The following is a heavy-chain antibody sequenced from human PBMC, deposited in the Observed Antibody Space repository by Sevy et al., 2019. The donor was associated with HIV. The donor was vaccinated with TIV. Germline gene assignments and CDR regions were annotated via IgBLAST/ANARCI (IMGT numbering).Heavy chain of an antibody. D-gene: IGHD6-13*01. J-gene: IGHJ4*02. CDR2: IKQDGSVK. V-gene: IGHV3-7*01. CDR3: VRAIAADGSF. CDR1: GFTLNSYW. Sequence: GGCLRLSCVASGFTLNSYWMSWVRQAPGKGLEWVANIKQDGSVKYYVDSVKGRFTISRDNARNSLYLQMNSLRVEDTALYYCVRAIAADGSFWGQGTLVTVSS.